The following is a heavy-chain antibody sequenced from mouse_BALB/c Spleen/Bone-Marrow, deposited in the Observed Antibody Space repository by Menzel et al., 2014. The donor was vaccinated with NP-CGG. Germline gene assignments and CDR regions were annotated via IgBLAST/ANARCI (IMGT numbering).Heavy chain of an antibody. J-gene: IGHJ1*01. CDR2: INPYNGDT. CDR3: AREGGYYYGSSPYFDV. Sequence: EVHLVESGPELAKPGASVKISCKASGYSFTGYFMNWVMQSHGKSLEWNGRINPYNGDTFYNQKFKGKATLTVDKSSSTAHMELRSLASEDSAVYYCAREGGYYYGSSPYFDVWGAGTTVTVSS. D-gene: IGHD1-1*01. V-gene: IGHV1-20*02. CDR1: GYSFTGYF.